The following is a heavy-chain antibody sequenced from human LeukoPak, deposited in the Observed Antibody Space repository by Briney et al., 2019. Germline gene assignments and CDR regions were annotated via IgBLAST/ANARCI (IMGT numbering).Heavy chain of an antibody. CDR3: AGTTCGGDCYSEY. V-gene: IGHV3-53*01. D-gene: IGHD2-21*02. J-gene: IGHJ4*02. CDR2: IYSGGRT. Sequence: PGGSLRLSCAASGFTVSSNYMSWVRQAPGKGLEWVSVIYSGGRTYYADSVKGRFTISRDNSKNTLYLQMNSQRAEDTAVYYCAGTTCGGDCYSEYWGQGTQVTVSS. CDR1: GFTVSSNY.